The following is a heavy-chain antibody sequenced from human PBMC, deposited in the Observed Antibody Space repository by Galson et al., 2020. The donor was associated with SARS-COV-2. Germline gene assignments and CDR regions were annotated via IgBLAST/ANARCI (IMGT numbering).Heavy chain of an antibody. CDR3: ARGSVFGVVVIDY. CDR1: GGPFSSGSYS. Sequence: SETLSLTCTVSGGPFSSGSYSWSWIRQPPGKGLEYIGYIYSSGATNYNPSLKSRVTTSVDTPKNQVTLKLNSGTAAVQAVYYCARGSVFGVVVIDYWGQGNLVTVSS. CDR2: IYSSGAT. D-gene: IGHD3-3*01. V-gene: IGHV4-61*01. J-gene: IGHJ4*02.